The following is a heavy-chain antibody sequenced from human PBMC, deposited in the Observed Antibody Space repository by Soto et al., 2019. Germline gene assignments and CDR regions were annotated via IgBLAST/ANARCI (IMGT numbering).Heavy chain of an antibody. CDR2: IHYSGTT. CDR3: TRGVLWSGPYYSDY. D-gene: IGHD3-10*01. J-gene: IGHJ4*02. CDR1: GGSLSNHY. Sequence: PSETLSLTCIVSGGSLSNHYWSWIRQPPGKGLEWVGYIHYSGTTSYNPSLRSRVTISVDTPKTQLSLKLSSVTTADTAVYYCTRGVLWSGPYYSDYWGQGALVTVSS. V-gene: IGHV4-59*11.